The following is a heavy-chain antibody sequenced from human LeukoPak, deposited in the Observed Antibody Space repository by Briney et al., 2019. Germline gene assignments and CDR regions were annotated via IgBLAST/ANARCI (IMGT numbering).Heavy chain of an antibody. Sequence: SETLSLTCTVSGGSISSSSYYWGWIRQPPGKGLEWIGSIYYSGSTYYNPSLKSRVAISVDTSKNQFSLKLSSVTATDTAVLYCARVVGAPNWFDPWGQGTLVTVSS. J-gene: IGHJ5*02. CDR2: IYYSGST. CDR3: ARVVGAPNWFDP. V-gene: IGHV4-39*07. CDR1: GGSISSSSYY. D-gene: IGHD1-26*01.